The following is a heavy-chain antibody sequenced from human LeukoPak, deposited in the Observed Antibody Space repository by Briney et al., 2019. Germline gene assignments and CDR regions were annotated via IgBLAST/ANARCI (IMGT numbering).Heavy chain of an antibody. CDR3: ARLRQGSTGWYSWFDP. V-gene: IGHV5-51*01. CDR1: GYSFTTYW. Sequence: GESLKLSCKGSGYSFTTYWIGWVRQMPGKGLEWMGIIYPGDSDTRYSPSFQGQVTISADKSISTAYLQWSSLKASDTAMYYCARLRQGSTGWYSWFDPWGQGTLVTVSS. J-gene: IGHJ5*02. CDR2: IYPGDSDT. D-gene: IGHD6-19*01.